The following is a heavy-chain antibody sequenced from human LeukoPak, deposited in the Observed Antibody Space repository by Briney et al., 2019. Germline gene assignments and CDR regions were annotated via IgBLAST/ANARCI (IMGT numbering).Heavy chain of an antibody. V-gene: IGHV4-59*01. D-gene: IGHD3-10*01. CDR3: ARMRSPGSYYFDD. CDR1: GGSISSYY. CDR2: IYYTGSP. J-gene: IGHJ4*02. Sequence: ETLSLTCTVSGGSISSYYWSWIRQPPGKGLEWIGYIYYTGSPNYNPSLKSRLTISVDTSKNQLSLKVSSVTAADTAIYYCARMRSPGSYYFDDWGQGTLVTVSS.